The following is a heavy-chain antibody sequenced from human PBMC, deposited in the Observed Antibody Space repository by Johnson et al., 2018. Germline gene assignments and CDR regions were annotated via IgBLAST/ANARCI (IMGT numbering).Heavy chain of an antibody. J-gene: IGHJ6*03. Sequence: EVQLVETGGGLVKPGGSLRLSCAASGFTFSSYSMNWVRQAPGKGLEWVANIKQDGSEKYYVDSVKGRFTISRDNAKNSLYLQRNSLRAKDTAVYYCARDAGVWYYMDVWGKGTTVTVSS. CDR2: IKQDGSEK. D-gene: IGHD3-10*01. CDR3: ARDAGVWYYMDV. V-gene: IGHV3-7*01. CDR1: GFTFSSYS.